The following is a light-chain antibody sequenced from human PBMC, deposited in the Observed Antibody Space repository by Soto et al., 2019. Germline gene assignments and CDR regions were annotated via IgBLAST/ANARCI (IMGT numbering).Light chain of an antibody. CDR2: RAS. J-gene: IGKJ3*01. V-gene: IGKV3-20*01. CDR3: QQFGTSPFT. Sequence: EIVLTQSPGTLSLSPGERDTLSCRASQNVLNNYLSWYQQKLGQAPRLLIYRASNRATGIPDRFSGSGSGTDFTLAISRLEPEDFAVYFCQQFGTSPFTFGPGTKVEIK. CDR1: QNVLNNY.